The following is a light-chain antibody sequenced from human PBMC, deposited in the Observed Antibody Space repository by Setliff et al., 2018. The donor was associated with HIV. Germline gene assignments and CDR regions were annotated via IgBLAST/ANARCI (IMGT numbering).Light chain of an antibody. V-gene: IGLV2-14*01. J-gene: IGLJ1*01. CDR1: DSDVGGYNY. Sequence: QSALAQPASVSGSPGQPITISCTGADSDVGGYNYVSWYQQHPGKAPKLMIYEVSNRPSGVPDRFSGSKYGNTASLPISGLQAEDEAEYYCCSYAGSYRYIFGSGTKVTVL. CDR3: CSYAGSYRYI. CDR2: EVS.